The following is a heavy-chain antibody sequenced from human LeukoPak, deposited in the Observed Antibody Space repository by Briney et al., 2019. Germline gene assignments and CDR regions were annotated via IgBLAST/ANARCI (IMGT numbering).Heavy chain of an antibody. CDR1: GYTVSELS. CDR2: FDPKHGER. CDR3: ATESGSGYYRYYFDF. Sequence: ASVKVSCKVPGYTVSELSMNWVRQAPGKGLEWMGGFDPKHGERIYAQKFQGRVTMTEDTSTDTAYMELSSLRSEDTAVYYCATESGSGYYRYYFDFWGQGTLVTVSS. J-gene: IGHJ4*02. D-gene: IGHD3-22*01. V-gene: IGHV1-24*01.